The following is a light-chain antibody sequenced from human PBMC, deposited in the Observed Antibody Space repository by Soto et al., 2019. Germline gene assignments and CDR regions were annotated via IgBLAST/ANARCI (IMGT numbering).Light chain of an antibody. V-gene: IGKV3-11*01. CDR3: QQRSNWPPN. J-gene: IGKJ4*01. CDR1: ESVRSY. CDR2: DTS. Sequence: PGESATLSCRASESVRSYLAWYQHKPGQAPRLLIYDTSTRASGIPARFSGSGSGTDFLLTITSLEPEDFGVYYCQQRSNWPPNFGGGTRVEIK.